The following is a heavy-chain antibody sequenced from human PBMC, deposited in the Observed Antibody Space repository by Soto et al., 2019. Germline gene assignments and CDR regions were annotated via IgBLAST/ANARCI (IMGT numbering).Heavy chain of an antibody. Sequence: EVQLVESGGGLVQPRGSLRLSCATSGFILSDCAMNWVRQAPGKGLEWVSYISSSSSVIDYADSVKGRFTVSRDNARNSLYLQMNSLRAEDTAVYYCARDLSWGSNWYYYMDVWGKGTTVTVSS. D-gene: IGHD7-27*01. V-gene: IGHV3-48*01. CDR3: ARDLSWGSNWYYYMDV. CDR2: ISSSSSVI. CDR1: GFILSDCA. J-gene: IGHJ6*03.